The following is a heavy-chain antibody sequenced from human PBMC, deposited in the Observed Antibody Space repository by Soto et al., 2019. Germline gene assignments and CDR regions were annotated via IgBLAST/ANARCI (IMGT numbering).Heavy chain of an antibody. D-gene: IGHD2-8*01. J-gene: IGHJ4*01. CDR1: GFTFDSPYSHG. CDR2: ISSNGANT. CDR3: VSWVSAHFDY. Sequence: EVLLLESGGGLVQPGGSLGLSCAASGFTFDSPYSHGMSWVRQSPGKGPEWVSTISSNGANTHYAESVKGRFTISKDASRNQVHLHMNSLSAEDTATYFCVSWVSAHFDYWGHGTPVTVSS. V-gene: IGHV3-23*01.